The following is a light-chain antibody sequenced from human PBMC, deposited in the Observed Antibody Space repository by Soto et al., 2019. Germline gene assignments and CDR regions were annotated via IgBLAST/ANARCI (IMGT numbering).Light chain of an antibody. CDR2: AAS. J-gene: IGKJ1*01. CDR1: QSISIY. V-gene: IGKV1-39*01. Sequence: DIQLTQSPSSLSASVGDRVTIACRASQSISIYLNWYQHKPGKSPRLLIYAASNLESGVPSRFSGGGSGTDFTLSISSLQPEDFAFYYCQQSYSTPTFGQGTRVEIK. CDR3: QQSYSTPT.